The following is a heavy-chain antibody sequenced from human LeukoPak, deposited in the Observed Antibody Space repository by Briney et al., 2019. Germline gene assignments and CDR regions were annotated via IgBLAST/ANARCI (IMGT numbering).Heavy chain of an antibody. V-gene: IGHV3-30*03. Sequence: GGSLRLSCAASGFTFSSYGMHWVRQAPGKGLEWVAVISYDGSNKYYADSVKGRFTISRDNSKNTLYLQMNSLRAEDTAVYYCARAGYDTDWRTSVFGVWGQGTMVTVSS. J-gene: IGHJ3*01. CDR1: GFTFSSYG. D-gene: IGHD2-2*01. CDR2: ISYDGSNK. CDR3: ARAGYDTDWRTSVFGV.